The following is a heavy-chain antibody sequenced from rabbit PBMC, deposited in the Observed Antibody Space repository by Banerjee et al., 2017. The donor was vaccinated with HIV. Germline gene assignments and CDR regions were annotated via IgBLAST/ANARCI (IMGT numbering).Heavy chain of an antibody. CDR2: IDPIFGST. V-gene: IGHV1S7*01. CDR1: GLDLSSYS. CDR3: VRYYSSGWGARDYGMDL. Sequence: QLAESAGGLVQPGGPLQLPCKASGLDLSSYSISCVRQPPGKGLEWIGYIDPIFGSTYYASWVNGRFTISSHNAQNTLYLQLNSLTAADTATYFCVRYYSSGWGARDYGMDLWGQGTLVTVS. D-gene: IGHD4-1*01. J-gene: IGHJ6*01.